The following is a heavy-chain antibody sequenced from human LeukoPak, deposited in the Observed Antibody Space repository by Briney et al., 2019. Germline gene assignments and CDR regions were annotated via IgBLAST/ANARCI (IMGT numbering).Heavy chain of an antibody. CDR2: IYYSGST. D-gene: IGHD1-20*01. CDR3: ARVSMTGTTNFDY. V-gene: IGHV4-59*01. Sequence: PSETLSLTCTVSGGSISSCYWSWIRQPPGKGLEWIGYIYYSGSTKYNPSLKSRVTISVDTSKNQFSLKLSSVTAADTAVYYCARVSMTGTTNFDYWGQGTLVTVSS. J-gene: IGHJ4*02. CDR1: GGSISSCY.